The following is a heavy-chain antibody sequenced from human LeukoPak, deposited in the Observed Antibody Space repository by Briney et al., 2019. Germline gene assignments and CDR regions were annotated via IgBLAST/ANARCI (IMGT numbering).Heavy chain of an antibody. J-gene: IGHJ4*02. CDR1: GGSSSGYY. Sequence: SETLSLTCAVYGGSSSGYYWSWIRQPPGKGLEWIGEINHSGSTNYNPSLKSRVTISVDTSKNQFSLKLSSVTAADTAVYYCARVRTHSSGWDLLYFDYWGQGTLVTVSS. V-gene: IGHV4-34*01. D-gene: IGHD6-19*01. CDR2: INHSGST. CDR3: ARVRTHSSGWDLLYFDY.